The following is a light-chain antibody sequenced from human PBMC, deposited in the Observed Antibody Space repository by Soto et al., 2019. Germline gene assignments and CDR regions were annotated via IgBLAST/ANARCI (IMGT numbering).Light chain of an antibody. CDR3: QQCNNWPTT. CDR2: GAS. CDR1: QSVRGD. V-gene: IGKV3-15*01. J-gene: IGKJ1*01. Sequence: DIVMTQSPATLSVSPGERATLSCRASQSVRGDIAGYQQRRGQAPRLLIYGASTRATGIPARFSGSGSGTEFTLTITSLQSEDFAVYSWQQCNNWPTTFGQGTKVEI.